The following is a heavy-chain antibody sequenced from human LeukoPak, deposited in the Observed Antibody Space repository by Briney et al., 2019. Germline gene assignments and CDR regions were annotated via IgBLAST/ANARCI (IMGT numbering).Heavy chain of an antibody. CDR1: GYSFTSYW. CDR2: IYPGDSDT. D-gene: IGHD2-2*03. J-gene: IGHJ3*02. V-gene: IGHV5-51*01. Sequence: GESLKISCKGSGYSFTSYWIGWVRQMPGKGLEWMGIIYPGDSDTRYSPSFQGQVTISADKSISTAYLQWSSLKASDTAMYYCARLDIVVVPAAIIGDAFDIWGQGTMVTVSS. CDR3: ARLDIVVVPAAIIGDAFDI.